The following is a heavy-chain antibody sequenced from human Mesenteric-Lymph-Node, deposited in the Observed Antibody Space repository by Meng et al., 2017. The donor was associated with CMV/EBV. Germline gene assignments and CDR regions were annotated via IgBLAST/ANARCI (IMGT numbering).Heavy chain of an antibody. D-gene: IGHD2-2*01. CDR3: ARDREYQVLTYYYYGMDV. Sequence: GGSLRLSCAASGFTFSDYYMTWIRQAPGKGLEWVSYISSSGSIIYYADSVKGRFTISRDNAKNSLFLQMNSLRAEDTAVYYCARDREYQVLTYYYYGMDVWGQGTTVTVSS. CDR1: GFTFSDYY. CDR2: ISSSGSII. J-gene: IGHJ6*02. V-gene: IGHV3-11*01.